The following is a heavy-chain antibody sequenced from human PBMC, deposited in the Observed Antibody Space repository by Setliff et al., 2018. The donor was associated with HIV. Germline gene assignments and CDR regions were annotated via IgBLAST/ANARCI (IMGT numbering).Heavy chain of an antibody. CDR2: SDYNGRT. CDR3: ARRDRSGFYYWYFDL. Sequence: SETLSLTCTVSGGSISTGGYYWSRIRQQPGKGLEWIGYSDYNGRTYYNPSLKSRVTISVDTSKNQFSLKLSSVTAADTAVYYCARRDRSGFYYWYFDLWGRGTLVTVSS. V-gene: IGHV4-31*03. CDR1: GGSISTGGYY. J-gene: IGHJ2*01. D-gene: IGHD3-22*01.